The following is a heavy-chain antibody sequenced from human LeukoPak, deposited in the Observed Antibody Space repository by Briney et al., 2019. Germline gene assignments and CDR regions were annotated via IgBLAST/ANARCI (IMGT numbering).Heavy chain of an antibody. Sequence: GGSLRLSCAASGFTFSSYGMHWVRQAPGKGLEWVAVIWYDGSNKYYADSVKGRFTISRDNSKNTLYLQMNSLRAEDTAVYYCARGFDSSGYYYDFDYWGQGTLVTVSP. D-gene: IGHD3-22*01. V-gene: IGHV3-33*01. CDR1: GFTFSSYG. CDR3: ARGFDSSGYYYDFDY. J-gene: IGHJ4*02. CDR2: IWYDGSNK.